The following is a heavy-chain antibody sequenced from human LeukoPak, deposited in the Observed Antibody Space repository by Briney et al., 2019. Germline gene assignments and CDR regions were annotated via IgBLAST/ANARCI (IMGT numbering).Heavy chain of an antibody. J-gene: IGHJ2*01. CDR1: GASISSGGYS. Sequence: PSQTLSLTCAVSGASISSGGYSWSWIRQPPGKGLEWIGYIYHSGSTYYNPSLKSRVTISVDRSKNQFSLKLSSVTAADTAVYYCARAYSSSWYKYFDLWGRGTLVTVSS. D-gene: IGHD6-13*01. CDR2: IYHSGST. V-gene: IGHV4-30-2*01. CDR3: ARAYSSSWYKYFDL.